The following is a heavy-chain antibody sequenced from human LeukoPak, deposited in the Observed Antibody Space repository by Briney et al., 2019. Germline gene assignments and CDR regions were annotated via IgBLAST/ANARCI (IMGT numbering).Heavy chain of an antibody. Sequence: SVTVSCKASGGTFSSYAISWVRQAPGQGLEWMGGIIPIFGTANYAQKFQGRVTITTDESTSTAYMELSSLRSEDTAVYYCARDRRYSGYVPSNWFDPWGQGTLVTVSS. CDR1: GGTFSSYA. D-gene: IGHD5-12*01. J-gene: IGHJ5*02. CDR2: IIPIFGTA. CDR3: ARDRRYSGYVPSNWFDP. V-gene: IGHV1-69*05.